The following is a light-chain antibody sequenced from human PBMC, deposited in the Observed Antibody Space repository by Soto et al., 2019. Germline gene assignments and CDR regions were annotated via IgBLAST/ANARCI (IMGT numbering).Light chain of an antibody. Sequence: QSALTQPASVSGSPGQSITISCTGTSSDVGGYNYVSWYQQHPGKAPKLMIYEVSNRPSGVANRFSGSKSGNTASLTISGPQAEDEADSYCSSYTSGSTNEVFGAGTKVTVL. J-gene: IGLJ1*01. CDR1: SSDVGGYNY. CDR3: SSYTSGSTNEV. CDR2: EVS. V-gene: IGLV2-14*01.